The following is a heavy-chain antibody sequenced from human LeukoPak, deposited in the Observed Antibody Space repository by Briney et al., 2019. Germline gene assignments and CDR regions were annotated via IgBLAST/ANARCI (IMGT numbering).Heavy chain of an antibody. Sequence: SETLSLTCTVSGGSISSSSYCWGWIRQPPGKGLEWIGSICYSGSTFYNPSLKSRVTLSVDTSKNQFSLKLSSVTAADTAVYYCARAENFIPEDCFDPWGQGTLVTVSS. CDR1: GGSISSSSYC. J-gene: IGHJ5*02. CDR2: ICYSGST. V-gene: IGHV4-39*01. D-gene: IGHD2-2*02. CDR3: ARAENFIPEDCFDP.